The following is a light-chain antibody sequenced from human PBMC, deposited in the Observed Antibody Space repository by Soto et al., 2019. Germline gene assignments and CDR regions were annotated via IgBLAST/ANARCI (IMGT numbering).Light chain of an antibody. CDR3: KSYAGSNTYV. J-gene: IGLJ1*01. CDR2: EVV. V-gene: IGLV2-8*01. Sequence: QCLLTQPPSASGSPGQSVTISCTGTKNDIGVYDFVSWYQHHPGKAPRLIIYEVVQRPSGVPDRFSGSKSGNTASLTVSGLQAADEADYFCKSYAGSNTYVFGSGTKVTV. CDR1: KNDIGVYDF.